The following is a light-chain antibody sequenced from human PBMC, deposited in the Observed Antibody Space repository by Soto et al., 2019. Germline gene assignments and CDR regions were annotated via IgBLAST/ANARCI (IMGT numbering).Light chain of an antibody. CDR2: GAS. Sequence: ETVLTQSPGTLSLSPGERATLSCRASQSVKNDYLAWYQQRPGLAPRLLIFGASGRATGIPDRFSGSGSGTVFTLTISRLEPEDFAIYYCQQYGTSPLTFGGGTKVEIK. V-gene: IGKV3-20*01. J-gene: IGKJ4*01. CDR1: QSVKNDY. CDR3: QQYGTSPLT.